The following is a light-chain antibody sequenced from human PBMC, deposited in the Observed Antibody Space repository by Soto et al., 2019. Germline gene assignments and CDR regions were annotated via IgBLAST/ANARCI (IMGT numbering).Light chain of an antibody. CDR3: QQSYSTTIT. J-gene: IGKJ5*01. Sequence: DIQMTQSPASLSASLGDRVTITCRASQSISSYLNWYHQKPGKAPKLLIYAASSLQSGVPSRFSGSGYGTDFTLTISSLQTEDFATYYCQQSYSTTITFGQGTRLEIK. CDR2: AAS. CDR1: QSISSY. V-gene: IGKV1-39*01.